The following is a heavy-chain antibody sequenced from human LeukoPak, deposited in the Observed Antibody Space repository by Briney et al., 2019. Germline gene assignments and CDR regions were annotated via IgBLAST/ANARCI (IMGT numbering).Heavy chain of an antibody. CDR1: GYTFTSYG. D-gene: IGHD2-2*01. J-gene: IGHJ6*03. CDR2: ISAYNGNT. CDR3: ARDPVVPAAIYYYYYMDV. Sequence: ASVKVSCKASGYTFTSYGISWVRQAPGQGLEWMGWISAYNGNTNYAQKLQGRVTMTTDTSTSTAYMELRSLRSDDTAVYYCARDPVVPAAIYYYYYMDVWGKGTTVTVSS. V-gene: IGHV1-18*01.